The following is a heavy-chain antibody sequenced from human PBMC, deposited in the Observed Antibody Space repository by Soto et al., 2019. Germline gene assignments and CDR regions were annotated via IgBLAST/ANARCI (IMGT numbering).Heavy chain of an antibody. CDR2: ISDDGRNR. CDR3: EREVYYDFSSGFHTHPYYFDD. CDR1: GFTFSRHT. V-gene: IGHV3-30-3*01. D-gene: IGHD3-3*01. J-gene: IGHJ4*02. Sequence: QVQLVESGGGVVQPGRSLRLSCAASGFTFSRHTMHWVRQAPGKGLEWVAAISDDGRNRYYAGSVNGRLTISRDNSKTTRYRQMNRLSSEDTAVHHCEREVYYDFSSGFHTHPYYFDDWGQGTLVTVSS.